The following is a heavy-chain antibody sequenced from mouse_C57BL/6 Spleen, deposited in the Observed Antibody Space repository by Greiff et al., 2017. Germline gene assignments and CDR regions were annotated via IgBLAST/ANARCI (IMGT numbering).Heavy chain of an antibody. CDR2: ILPGSGST. Sequence: VQLQESGAELMKPGASVKLSCKATGYTFTGYWIEWVKQRPGHGLEWIGEILPGSGSTNYNEKFKGKATFTADTSSNTAYMQLSSLTTEDSAIYYCARWGRIHYYGSSWFAYWGQGTLVTVSA. V-gene: IGHV1-9*01. J-gene: IGHJ3*01. CDR1: GYTFTGYW. CDR3: ARWGRIHYYGSSWFAY. D-gene: IGHD1-1*01.